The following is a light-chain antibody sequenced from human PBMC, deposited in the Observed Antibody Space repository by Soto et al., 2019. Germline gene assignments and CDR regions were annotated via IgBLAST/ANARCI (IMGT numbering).Light chain of an antibody. CDR1: QTISTW. J-gene: IGKJ1*01. V-gene: IGKV1-5*01. CDR2: DAS. Sequence: DIQMTQSPSTLSASVRDRVTITCRASQTISTWLAWYQQKPGKAPHLLIYDASSLESGVPSRFSGSGSGTEFTLTISSLQPDDFATYYCQQYNTYPWTFGQGTKVDIK. CDR3: QQYNTYPWT.